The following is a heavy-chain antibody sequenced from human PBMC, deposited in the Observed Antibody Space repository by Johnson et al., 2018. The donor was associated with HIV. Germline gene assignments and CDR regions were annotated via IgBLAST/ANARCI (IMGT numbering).Heavy chain of an antibody. D-gene: IGHD7-27*01. CDR2: IKQDGSEK. J-gene: IGHJ3*02. V-gene: IGHV3-7*01. CDR1: GFIFSSYW. CDR3: ARGSGVGAFDI. Sequence: MLLVESGGGLVQPGGSLRLSCAASGFIFSSYWMSWVRQAPGSGLEWVANIKQDGSEKYYVDSVKGRFSISRDNAKNSLYLQMSSLRVEDTAVYYCARGSGVGAFDIWGQGTMVTVSS.